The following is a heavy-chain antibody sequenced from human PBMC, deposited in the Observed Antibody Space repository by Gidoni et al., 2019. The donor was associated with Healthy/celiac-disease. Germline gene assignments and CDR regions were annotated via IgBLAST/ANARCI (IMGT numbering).Heavy chain of an antibody. Sequence: YAMSGVRQAPGKGLEWVSAISGSGGSTYYADSVKGRFTISRDNSKNTLYLQMNSLRAEDTAVYYCAKDRDSGSYYYFDYWGQGTLVTVSS. CDR3: AKDRDSGSYYYFDY. CDR1: YA. V-gene: IGHV3-23*01. CDR2: ISGSGGST. D-gene: IGHD1-26*01. J-gene: IGHJ4*02.